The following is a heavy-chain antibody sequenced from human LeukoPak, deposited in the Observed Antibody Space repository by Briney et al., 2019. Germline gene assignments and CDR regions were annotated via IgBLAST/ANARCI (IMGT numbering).Heavy chain of an antibody. CDR2: IRYDGSDE. V-gene: IGHV3-30*02. Sequence: SCKVSGYTLTELSMHWVRQAPGEGLEWVAFIRYDGSDEYYADSVKGRFTISRDNSKNTLFLQMNSLRAEDTAVYYCARVPYYDSVVYYDYWGQGTLVTVSS. D-gene: IGHD3-22*01. CDR3: ARVPYYDSVVYYDY. CDR1: GYTLTELS. J-gene: IGHJ4*02.